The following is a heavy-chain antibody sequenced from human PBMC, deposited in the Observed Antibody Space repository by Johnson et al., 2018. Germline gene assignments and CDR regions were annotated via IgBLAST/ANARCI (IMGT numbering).Heavy chain of an antibody. D-gene: IGHD5-12*01. CDR2: ISYDGSNK. Sequence: QLVESGGGVVQPGRSLRLSCAASGFTFSSSGMHWVRPAPGTGLEWVAVISYDGSNKYYADSVKGRFTISSDNSKNTLYLQMNSLGAEDTAVYYCGKREGYSGYDYYYYYMDGWGKGTTVTVSS. CDR1: GFTFSSSG. V-gene: IGHV3-30*18. CDR3: GKREGYSGYDYYYYYMDG. J-gene: IGHJ6*03.